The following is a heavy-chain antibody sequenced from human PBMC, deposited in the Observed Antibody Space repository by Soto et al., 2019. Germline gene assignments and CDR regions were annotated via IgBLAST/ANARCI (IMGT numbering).Heavy chain of an antibody. CDR3: ARGRWTQTATDYYLDY. D-gene: IGHD1-1*01. Sequence: QVQLVQSGAEVKKPGASVKVSCTASGYTFTDYAIHWVRQAPGQRLEWMGWINAGNGKTKYSQNFQGRVAITRDTSASTAYMELSSLRSEDTAVYYCARGRWTQTATDYYLDYWGQGTLVTVSS. J-gene: IGHJ4*02. V-gene: IGHV1-3*01. CDR1: GYTFTDYA. CDR2: INAGNGKT.